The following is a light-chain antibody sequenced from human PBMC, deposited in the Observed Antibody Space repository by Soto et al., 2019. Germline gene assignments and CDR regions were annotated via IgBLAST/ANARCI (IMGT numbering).Light chain of an antibody. CDR3: SSYTSRTTVI. CDR1: SSDVGGYNY. J-gene: IGLJ2*01. Sequence: QSVPTQPASVSGSPGQSIAISCTGSSSDVGGYNYVSWYQQHSGKAPKLIIYDVTKRPSGVSDRFSGSKSGDTASLTISGLQAEDEADYYCSSYTSRTTVIFGGGTKVTVL. V-gene: IGLV2-14*01. CDR2: DVT.